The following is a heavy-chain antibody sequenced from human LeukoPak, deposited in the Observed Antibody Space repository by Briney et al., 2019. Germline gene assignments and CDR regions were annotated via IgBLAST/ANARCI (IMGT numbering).Heavy chain of an antibody. V-gene: IGHV1-2*02. D-gene: IGHD3-10*01. CDR2: INPNSGGT. J-gene: IGHJ4*02. CDR3: ARESMVRGVSRSFDY. Sequence: ASVKVSCKASGYTFTGYYMHWVRQAPGQGLEWMGWINPNSGGTNYAQKFQGRVTVTRDTSISTAYMELSRLRSDDTAVYYCARESMVRGVSRSFDYWGQGTLVTVSS. CDR1: GYTFTGYY.